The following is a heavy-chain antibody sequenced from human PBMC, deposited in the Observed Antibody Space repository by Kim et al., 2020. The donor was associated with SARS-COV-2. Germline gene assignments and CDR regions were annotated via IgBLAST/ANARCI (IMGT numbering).Heavy chain of an antibody. J-gene: IGHJ6*02. V-gene: IGHV3-11*06. Sequence: GGSLRLSCAASGFTFSDYYMSWIRQAPGKGLEWVSYISSSSSYTNYADSVKGRFTISRDNAKNSLYLQMNSLRAEDTAVYYCARDWGSSGWVGYYYYGMDVWGQGTTVTVSS. D-gene: IGHD6-19*01. CDR3: ARDWGSSGWVGYYYYGMDV. CDR2: ISSSSSYT. CDR1: GFTFSDYY.